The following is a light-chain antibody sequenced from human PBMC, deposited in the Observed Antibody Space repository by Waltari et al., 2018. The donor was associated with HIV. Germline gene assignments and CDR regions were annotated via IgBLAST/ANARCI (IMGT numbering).Light chain of an antibody. CDR1: TGAVTSRSY. J-gene: IGLJ2*01. CDR3: LLHYGGGQLGV. Sequence: QTVVTQEPSLTVSPGGTVTLTCASSTGAVTSRSYPNWFQQKTVQAHRSLIYSTNKKHSWTPARFSGALLGDKAALTLSGVQPEDEAVYYCLLHYGGGQLGVFGGGTDLTVL. V-gene: IGLV7-43*01. CDR2: STN.